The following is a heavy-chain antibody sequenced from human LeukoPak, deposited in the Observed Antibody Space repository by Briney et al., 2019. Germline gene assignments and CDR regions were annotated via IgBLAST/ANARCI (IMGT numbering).Heavy chain of an antibody. CDR2: INPSGGST. Sequence: ASVKVSCKASGYTFTSYYMHWVRQAPGQGLEWMGIINPSGGSTSYAQKFQGRVTMTEDTSTDTAYMELSSLRSEDTAVYYCATDPGGDWGQGTLVTVSS. V-gene: IGHV1-46*01. J-gene: IGHJ4*02. CDR3: ATDPGGD. CDR1: GYTFTSYY. D-gene: IGHD3-16*01.